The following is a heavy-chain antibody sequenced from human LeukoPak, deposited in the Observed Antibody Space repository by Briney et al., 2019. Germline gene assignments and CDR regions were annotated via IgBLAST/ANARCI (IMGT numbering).Heavy chain of an antibody. Sequence: ASVKLSCKSSGYTFTSYYMYWVRQAPGQGLEWMGIINPSGGSTSYAQKLQGRVTMTRGTSTSTVYMELSSLRSEDTAVYYCARDSGMVRGTVDYWGQGTLVTVSS. V-gene: IGHV1-46*01. J-gene: IGHJ4*02. CDR2: INPSGGST. D-gene: IGHD3-10*01. CDR3: ARDSGMVRGTVDY. CDR1: GYTFTSYY.